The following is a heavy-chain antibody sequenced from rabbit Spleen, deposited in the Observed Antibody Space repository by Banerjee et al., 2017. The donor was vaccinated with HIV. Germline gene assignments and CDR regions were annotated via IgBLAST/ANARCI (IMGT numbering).Heavy chain of an antibody. CDR2: IYGGDGSST. CDR1: GFDFSNSYY. CDR3: ARGSAAMTMVITGFYLNL. D-gene: IGHD2-1*01. Sequence: QEQLVESGGGLVQPGGSLTLSCKASGFDFSNSYYMCWVRQAPGKGLEWIACIYGGDGSSTAYANWAKGRFTISKTSSTTVPLQMTSLTAADTATYFCARGSAAMTMVITGFYLNLWGQGTLVTVS. V-gene: IGHV1S45*01. J-gene: IGHJ4*01.